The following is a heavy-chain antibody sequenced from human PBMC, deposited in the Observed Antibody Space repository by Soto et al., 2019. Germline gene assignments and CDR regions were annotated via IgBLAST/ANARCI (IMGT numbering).Heavy chain of an antibody. Sequence: SATLSLTCTVSGDSVSSNSWWSWVRQPPGKGLEWIGETHHSGSTNYNSSLTSRVSISIDMSKNQFSLNLYSVTAADAAVFYCARAPRGYGMDVWGQGTTVT. J-gene: IGHJ6*02. CDR2: THHSGST. V-gene: IGHV4-4*02. CDR3: ARAPRGYGMDV. CDR1: GDSVSSNSW.